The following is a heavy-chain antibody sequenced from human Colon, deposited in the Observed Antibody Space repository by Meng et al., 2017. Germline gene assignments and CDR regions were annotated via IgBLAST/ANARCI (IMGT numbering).Heavy chain of an antibody. J-gene: IGHJ2*01. CDR3: ARGYYDSSGYGYWYFDL. CDR1: GGSISSGDYY. V-gene: IGHV4-30-4*01. CDR2: IYYSGST. D-gene: IGHD3-22*01. Sequence: QESGPGLVQRYHTLSLICTVSGGSISSGDYYWSWIRQPPGKGLEWIGYIYYSGSTYYNPSLKSRVTISVDTSKNQFSLKLSSVTAADTAVYYCARGYYDSSGYGYWYFDLWGRGTLVTVSS.